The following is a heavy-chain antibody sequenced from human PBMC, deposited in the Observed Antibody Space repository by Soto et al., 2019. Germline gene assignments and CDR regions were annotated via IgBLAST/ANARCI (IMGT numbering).Heavy chain of an antibody. D-gene: IGHD3-16*02. CDR3: ARDAYYDYIWGSYRPVYFDY. J-gene: IGHJ4*02. Sequence: EVQLVESGGGLVKPGGSLRLSCAASGFTFSRYSMNWVRQAPGKGLEWVSSISSSRSYIYYADSVKGRFTISRDNAKNSLYLQMNSLRAEDTAVYYCARDAYYDYIWGSYRPVYFDYWGQGTLVTVSS. CDR1: GFTFSRYS. V-gene: IGHV3-21*01. CDR2: ISSSRSYI.